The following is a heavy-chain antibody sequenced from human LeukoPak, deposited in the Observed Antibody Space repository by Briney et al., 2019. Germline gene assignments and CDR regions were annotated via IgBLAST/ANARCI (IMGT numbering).Heavy chain of an antibody. CDR1: GFTFSSYA. CDR3: ARGGYCSGGTCYLFNAFDI. D-gene: IGHD2-15*01. V-gene: IGHV3-30-3*01. CDR2: ISYDGSNK. Sequence: GGSLRLSCAASGFTFSSYAMLWVRQAPGKGLEWVAVISYDGSNKYYADSVEGRFTISRDNAKNSLYLQMNSLRVEGTAVYYCARGGYCSGGTCYLFNAFDIWGQGTTVTVSS. J-gene: IGHJ3*02.